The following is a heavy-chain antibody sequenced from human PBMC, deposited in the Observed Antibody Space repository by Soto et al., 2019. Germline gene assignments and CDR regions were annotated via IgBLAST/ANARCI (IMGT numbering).Heavy chain of an antibody. V-gene: IGHV1-2*04. J-gene: IGHJ4*02. CDR3: ARTPYYYGSGSYYIDY. CDR2: INPNSGGT. Sequence: QVQLVQSGAEVKKPGASVKVSCKASGYTFTGYYMHWVRQAPGQGLEWMGWINPNSGGTNYAQKFQGWVTMTRDTAISTAYMELSRLRSDDTAVYYCARTPYYYGSGSYYIDYWGQGTLVTVSS. D-gene: IGHD3-10*01. CDR1: GYTFTGYY.